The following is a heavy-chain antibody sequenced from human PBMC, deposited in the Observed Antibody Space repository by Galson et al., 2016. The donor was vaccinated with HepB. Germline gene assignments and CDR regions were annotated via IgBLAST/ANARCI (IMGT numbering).Heavy chain of an antibody. D-gene: IGHD6-13*01. Sequence: SLRLSCAASGFTFTDHYMTWIRQAPGKGLEWVSYISSSGSYTNYADSVKGRFTISRDNARKSLYLQMNSLRPDDTAVYYCAREDSSWYGYYGMDVWGQGTTVTVSS. J-gene: IGHJ6*02. CDR1: GFTFTDHY. V-gene: IGHV3-11*06. CDR3: AREDSSWYGYYGMDV. CDR2: ISSSGSYT.